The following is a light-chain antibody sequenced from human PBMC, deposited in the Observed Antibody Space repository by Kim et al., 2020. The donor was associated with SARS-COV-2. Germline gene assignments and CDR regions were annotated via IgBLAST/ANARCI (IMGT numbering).Light chain of an antibody. CDR3: QSYDSSLNYV. J-gene: IGLJ1*01. CDR2: GNS. CDR1: SSNIGAGSD. V-gene: IGLV1-40*01. Sequence: GQRVTVTCTGSSSNIGAGSDVHWYQQLPGTAPNLLIYGNSNRPSGVPDRFSGSKSGTSASLAITGLQAEDEADYYCQSYDSSLNYVFGTGTKVTVL.